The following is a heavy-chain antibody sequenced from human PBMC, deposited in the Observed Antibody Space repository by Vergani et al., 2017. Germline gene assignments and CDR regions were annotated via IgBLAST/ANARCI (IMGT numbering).Heavy chain of an antibody. J-gene: IGHJ3*02. CDR2: IVVGSGNT. CDR1: GYTLTELS. V-gene: IGHV1-58*02. D-gene: IGHD3-10*01. CDR3: AADHTMGDAFDI. Sequence: QLVQSGAEVKKPGASVKVSCKVSGYTLTELSMHWVRQAPGKGLEWIGWIVVGSGNTNYAQKFQERVTITRDMSTSTAYMELSSLRSEDTAVYYCAADHTMGDAFDIWGQGTMVTVSS.